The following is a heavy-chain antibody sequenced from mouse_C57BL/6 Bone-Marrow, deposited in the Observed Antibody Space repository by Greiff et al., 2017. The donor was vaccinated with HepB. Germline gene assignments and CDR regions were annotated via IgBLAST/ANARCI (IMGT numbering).Heavy chain of an antibody. Sequence: QVQLQQPGAELVKPGASVKLSCKASGYTFTSYWMHWVKQRPGQGLEWIGMIHPNSGSTNYNEKFKSKATLTVDKSSSTAYMQLSSLTSEDSAVYYCAREGITTVVADYYAMDYWGKGTSVTVSS. J-gene: IGHJ4*01. V-gene: IGHV1-64*01. CDR1: GYTFTSYW. CDR3: AREGITTVVADYYAMDY. CDR2: IHPNSGST. D-gene: IGHD1-1*01.